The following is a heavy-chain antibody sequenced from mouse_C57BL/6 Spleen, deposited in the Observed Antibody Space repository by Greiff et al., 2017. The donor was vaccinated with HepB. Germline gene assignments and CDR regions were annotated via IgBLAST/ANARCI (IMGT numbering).Heavy chain of an antibody. D-gene: IGHD2-3*01. CDR3: TRWLLPWFAY. Sequence: QVHVKQSGAELVRPGASVTLSCKASGYTFTDYEMHWVKQTPVHGLEWIGAIDPETGGTAYNQKFQGKAILTADKSSSTAYMELRSLTSEDSAVYYCTRWLLPWFAYWGQGTLVTVSA. CDR1: GYTFTDYE. J-gene: IGHJ3*01. CDR2: IDPETGGT. V-gene: IGHV1-15*01.